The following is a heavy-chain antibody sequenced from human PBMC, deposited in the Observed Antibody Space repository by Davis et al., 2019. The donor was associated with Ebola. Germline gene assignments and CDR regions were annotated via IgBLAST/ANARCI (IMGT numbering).Heavy chain of an antibody. V-gene: IGHV3-48*02. CDR2: ISSSSSTI. CDR1: GFTFSSYS. CDR3: ASRIVATLDY. Sequence: GESLKISCAASGFTFSSYSMNWVRQAPGKGLEWVSYISSSSSTIYYADSVKGRFTISRDNAKNSLYLQMNSLRDEDTAVYYCASRIVATLDYWGQGTLVTVSS. D-gene: IGHD5-12*01. J-gene: IGHJ4*02.